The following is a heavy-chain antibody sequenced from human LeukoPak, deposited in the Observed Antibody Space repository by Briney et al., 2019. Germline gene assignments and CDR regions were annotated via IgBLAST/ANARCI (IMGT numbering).Heavy chain of an antibody. J-gene: IGHJ4*02. V-gene: IGHV3-30*18. D-gene: IGHD1-26*01. Sequence: PGQTLRLSSAASGFTFSSYGMHWVRQAPGKGLEWVAVISYDGSNKYYADSVKGRFTISRDNSKNTLYLQMNSLRAEDTAVYYCAKAGIVILDYWGQGTLVTVSS. CDR2: ISYDGSNK. CDR3: AKAGIVILDY. CDR1: GFTFSSYG.